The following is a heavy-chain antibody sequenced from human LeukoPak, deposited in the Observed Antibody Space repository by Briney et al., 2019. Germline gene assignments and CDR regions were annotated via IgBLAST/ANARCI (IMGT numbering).Heavy chain of an antibody. CDR3: AKCGNSGCHLIDY. D-gene: IGHD5-12*01. Sequence: PGGSLRLSCAASGFTFSTNAMSWVRQAPGKGLEGVSAISGRTGSTYYSDSVRGRFTISRDNSKSTLYLQMDSLRAEDTAVYYCAKCGNSGCHLIDYWGQGTLVTVSS. J-gene: IGHJ4*02. V-gene: IGHV3-23*01. CDR1: GFTFSTNA. CDR2: ISGRTGST.